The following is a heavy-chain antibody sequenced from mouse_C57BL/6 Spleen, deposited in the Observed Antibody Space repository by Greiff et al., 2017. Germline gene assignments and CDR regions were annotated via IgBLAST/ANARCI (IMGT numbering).Heavy chain of an antibody. V-gene: IGHV1-64*01. CDR3: ASQTGTYYAMDY. Sequence: QVQLQQPGAELVKPGASVKLSCKASGYTFTSYWMHWVKQRPGQGLEWIGMIHPNSGSTNYNEKFKSKATLTVDKSSSTAYMQLSSLTSEDSAVYYCASQTGTYYAMDYWGQGTAVTFSS. D-gene: IGHD4-1*01. J-gene: IGHJ4*01. CDR2: IHPNSGST. CDR1: GYTFTSYW.